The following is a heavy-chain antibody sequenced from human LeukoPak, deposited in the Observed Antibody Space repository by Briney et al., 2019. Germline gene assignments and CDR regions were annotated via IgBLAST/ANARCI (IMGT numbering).Heavy chain of an antibody. CDR2: INPSGGST. V-gene: IGHV1-46*01. CDR3: ARTPVDLATDYFDY. J-gene: IGHJ4*02. D-gene: IGHD5-24*01. Sequence: ASVKVSCKASGYTFTSYYMHRVRQAPGQGLEWMGIINPSGGSTSYAQKFQGRVTMTRDTSTSTVYMELSSLRSEDTAVYYCARTPVDLATDYFDYWAREPWSPSPQ. CDR1: GYTFTSYY.